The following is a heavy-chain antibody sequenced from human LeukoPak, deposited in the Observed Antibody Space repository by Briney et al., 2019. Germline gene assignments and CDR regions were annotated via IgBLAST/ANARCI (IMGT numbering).Heavy chain of an antibody. V-gene: IGHV4-4*07. CDR1: GGSISSYY. CDR3: ARDLVGGSYSRGMDA. D-gene: IGHD1-26*01. J-gene: IGHJ6*02. CDR2: IYSSGST. Sequence: SETLSLTCTVSGGSISSYYWSWIRQPAGKGLEWVGRIYSSGSTNYNPSLKSRVTMSVDTSKNQFSLKLSSVTAADTAVYYCARDLVGGSYSRGMDAWGQGTTVTVSS.